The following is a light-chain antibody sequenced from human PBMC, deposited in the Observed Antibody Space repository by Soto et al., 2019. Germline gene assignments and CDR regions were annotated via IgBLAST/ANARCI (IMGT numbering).Light chain of an antibody. J-gene: IGKJ2*01. CDR1: QSFTWS. CDR3: QHPSGWST. V-gene: IGKV3-11*01. CDR2: DTS. Sequence: EIVLTQSPVTLSFSPGERATLSCRASQSFTWSLAWYQHRPGQAPRLLIYDTSNRAPGTSARFSGSGSAKDFTLTISSHEPEVFAVYNCQHPSGWSTFGQGKQLHIK.